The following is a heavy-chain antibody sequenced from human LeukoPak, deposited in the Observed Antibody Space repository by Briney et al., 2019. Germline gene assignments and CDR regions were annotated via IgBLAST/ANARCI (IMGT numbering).Heavy chain of an antibody. CDR2: INPDAGST. V-gene: IGHV3-74*01. CDR1: GFIFSNSW. J-gene: IGHJ4*02. Sequence: PGGSLRLSCAASGFIFSNSWMHWVRQAPGKGLVWVSRINPDAGSTTYADSVKGRCTISRDNSKNTLYLQMNSLRAEDTAVYYCAKGGPTGEYDYPLDYWGQGTLVTVSS. D-gene: IGHD3-16*01. CDR3: AKGGPTGEYDYPLDY.